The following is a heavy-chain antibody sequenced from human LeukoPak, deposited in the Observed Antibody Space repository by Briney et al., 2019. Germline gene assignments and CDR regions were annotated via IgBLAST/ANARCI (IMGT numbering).Heavy chain of an antibody. D-gene: IGHD1-1*01. CDR2: IKRDESEK. J-gene: IGHJ4*02. CDR3: VMGFRTAD. Sequence: SGGSLRLSCAASGFSFSSYWMTWVRQAPGKGLEWVANIKRDESEKSYVDSVKGRFTISRDNAKNSLYLQMNSLRAEDTAVYYSVMGFRTADWGQGTLVTVSS. V-gene: IGHV3-7*04. CDR1: GFSFSSYW.